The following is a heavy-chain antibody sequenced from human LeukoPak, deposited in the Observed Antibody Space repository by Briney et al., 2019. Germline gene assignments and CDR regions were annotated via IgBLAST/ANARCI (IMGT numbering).Heavy chain of an antibody. CDR2: IIPIFGTA. Sequence: ASVKVSCKASGGTFSSYAISWVRQAPGQGLEWMGGIIPIFGTANYAQKFQGRVTITADESTSTAYMELSSLRSEDTAVYYCAKSSTSRYSWFDPWGREPWSPSPQ. CDR1: GGTFSSYA. V-gene: IGHV1-69*13. D-gene: IGHD2-2*01. CDR3: AKSSTSRYSWFDP. J-gene: IGHJ5*02.